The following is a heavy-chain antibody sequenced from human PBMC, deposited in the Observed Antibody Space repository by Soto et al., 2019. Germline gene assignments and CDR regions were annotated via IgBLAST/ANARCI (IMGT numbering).Heavy chain of an antibody. V-gene: IGHV3-21*01. Sequence: EVELVESGGGLVKPGGSLKLSCAASGFTFRTYNMIWVRQAPGKGLEWVSSISAGSSNIYYAPSVKGRFTISRDNAKNLLYLQINSLVAEDTAVYYCARQYPSSSRHFDHWGQGTLVIVSS. D-gene: IGHD6-6*01. CDR3: ARQYPSSSRHFDH. J-gene: IGHJ4*02. CDR2: ISAGSSNI. CDR1: GFTFRTYN.